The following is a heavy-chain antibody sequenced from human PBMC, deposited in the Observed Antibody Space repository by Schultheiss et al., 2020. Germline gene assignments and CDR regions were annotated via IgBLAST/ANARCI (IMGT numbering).Heavy chain of an antibody. CDR2: ISGSGGHI. V-gene: IGHV3-23*01. CDR1: GFTFSSYA. Sequence: GGSLRLSCAASGFTFSSYAMSWVRQAPGKGLEWVSAISGSGGHIYDADSVKGRFTISRDNSKNTLYLQMNSLRAEDTAVYYCARESGLRYFLDYWGQGTLVTVSS. CDR3: ARESGLRYFLDY. D-gene: IGHD3-9*01. J-gene: IGHJ4*02.